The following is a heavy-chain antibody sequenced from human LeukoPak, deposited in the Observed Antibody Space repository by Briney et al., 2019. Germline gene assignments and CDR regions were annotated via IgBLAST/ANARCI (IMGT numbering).Heavy chain of an antibody. J-gene: IGHJ3*01. D-gene: IGHD6-19*01. Sequence: SETLSLTCAVYGGSFSGYYWSWIRQPPGKGLEWIGQIYHSGSTNYNPSLKSRVTISVDTSKNQFSLKLSSVTAADTALYYCARETEKQWQYWGQGTMVTVSS. CDR1: GGSFSGYY. V-gene: IGHV4-34*01. CDR2: IYHSGST. CDR3: ARETEKQWQY.